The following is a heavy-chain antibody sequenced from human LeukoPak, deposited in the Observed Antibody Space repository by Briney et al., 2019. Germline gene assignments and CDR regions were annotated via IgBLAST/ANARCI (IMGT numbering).Heavy chain of an antibody. J-gene: IGHJ4*02. CDR2: IYSGGDT. D-gene: IGHD3-10*01. CDR3: ARLMGSYLDY. CDR1: GFTVSGNY. Sequence: GGSLRLSCAASGFTVSGNYMSWGRQAPGKGLECVAVIYSGGDTYYADSVKGRFTISRDKSKNTLYLQMNSLRAEDTAVYYCARLMGSYLDYWGQGTLVTVSS. V-gene: IGHV3-53*01.